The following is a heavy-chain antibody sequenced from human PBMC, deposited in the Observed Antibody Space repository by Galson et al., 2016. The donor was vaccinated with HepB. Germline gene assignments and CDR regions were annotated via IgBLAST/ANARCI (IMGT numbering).Heavy chain of an antibody. CDR3: ARDHLWAFDY. D-gene: IGHD7-27*01. V-gene: IGHV3-23*01. J-gene: IGHJ4*02. CDR2: ISGSDGSST. Sequence: SLRLSCAASAFTFTNYGMTWVRQAPGKGLEWVSAISGSDGSSTSYADSVKGRFTISRDNAKNSLYLQMNSLRAEDTAVYYCARDHLWAFDYWGQGTLVTVSS. CDR1: AFTFTNYG.